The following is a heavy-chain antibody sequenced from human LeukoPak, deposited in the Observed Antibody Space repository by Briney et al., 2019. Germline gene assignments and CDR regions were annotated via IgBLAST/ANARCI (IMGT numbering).Heavy chain of an antibody. Sequence: SETLSLTCTVSGGSINNYYWSWIRQPAGKGLEWIGLIYSSGSTSYSPSLKSRVTMSVDTSKNQFSLKVTSVTATDTAVYYCARFSAYWGQGILVTVSS. CDR2: IYSSGST. V-gene: IGHV4-4*07. CDR3: ARFSAY. CDR1: GGSINNYY. J-gene: IGHJ4*02.